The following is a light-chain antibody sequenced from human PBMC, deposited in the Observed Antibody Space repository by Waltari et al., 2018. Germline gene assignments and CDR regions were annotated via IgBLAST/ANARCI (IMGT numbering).Light chain of an antibody. CDR3: ASWDDDVSGVV. V-gene: IGLV1-47*01. J-gene: IGLJ2*01. CDR1: GPNLGGTY. CDR2: QTN. Sequence: QSVLTRPPPAPGSPGQRVSTSCSGSGPNLGGTYVYWYQQFPGSAPKVLLYQTNQRPSGVPDRFSGSKSGASGSLSISGLRSEDEAEYYWASWDDDVSGVVFGGGTKLTVL.